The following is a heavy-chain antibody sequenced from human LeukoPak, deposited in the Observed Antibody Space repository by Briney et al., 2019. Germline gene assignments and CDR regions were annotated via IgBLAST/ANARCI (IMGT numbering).Heavy chain of an antibody. CDR2: LSTSGGST. V-gene: IGHV3-23*01. Sequence: GGSLRLSCAASGFTFSSYAMSWVRQAPGKGLEWVSGLSTSGGSTYYADSVKGRFTISRDNSKNTLYLQMKSLRAEDTAVYYCAKDRSGWYYFDYWGRGTLVTVSS. D-gene: IGHD6-19*01. CDR1: GFTFSSYA. CDR3: AKDRSGWYYFDY. J-gene: IGHJ4*02.